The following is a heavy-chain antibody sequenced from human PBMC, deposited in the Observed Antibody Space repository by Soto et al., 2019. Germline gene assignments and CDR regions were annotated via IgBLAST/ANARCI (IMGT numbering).Heavy chain of an antibody. V-gene: IGHV1-8*01. CDR2: MNPNSGNT. CDR1: GYTFTSYD. CDR3: ARTLRRCSGGSCSHYCYYMDV. Sequence: QVQLVQSGAEVKKPGASVKVSCKASGYTFTSYDINWVRQATGQGLEWMGWMNPNSGNTGYAQKFQGRVTMTRKTSISTAYIELSSLRFEDTAVYYCARTLRRCSGGSCSHYCYYMDVWGKGTTVTVSS. J-gene: IGHJ6*03. D-gene: IGHD2-15*01.